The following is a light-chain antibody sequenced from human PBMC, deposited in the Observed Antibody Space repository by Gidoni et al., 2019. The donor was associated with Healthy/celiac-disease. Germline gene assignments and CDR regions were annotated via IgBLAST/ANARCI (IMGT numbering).Light chain of an antibody. V-gene: IGLV3-1*01. CDR3: QAWDSSTAHYV. J-gene: IGLJ1*01. CDR1: KLGDKY. Sequence: SYELTQPPSVSVSPGQTASITCSGDKLGDKYACWYQQKPGQSPVLVIYQYSKRPSGIPERFSGSNSGNTATLTISGTQAMDEADYYCQAWDSSTAHYVFGTGTKVTVL. CDR2: QYS.